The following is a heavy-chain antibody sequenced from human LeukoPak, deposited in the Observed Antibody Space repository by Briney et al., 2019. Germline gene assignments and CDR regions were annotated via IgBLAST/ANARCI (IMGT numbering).Heavy chain of an antibody. CDR1: GFTFSTYG. CDR3: ARDRNTPIDY. V-gene: IGHV3-21*01. D-gene: IGHD5-18*01. Sequence: GGSLRLSCAASGFTFSTYGMSWLRQAPGKGLEWVSSITSSCSFIYYADSVKGRFTVSRDNAKNSLFLQMSSLRAEDTAVYYCARDRNTPIDYWGLGTLVTVSS. J-gene: IGHJ4*02. CDR2: ITSSCSFI.